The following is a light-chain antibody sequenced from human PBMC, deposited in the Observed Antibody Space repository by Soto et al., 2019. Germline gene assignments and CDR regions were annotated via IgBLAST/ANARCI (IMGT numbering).Light chain of an antibody. V-gene: IGLV2-11*01. Sequence: QSALTQPRSVSGSPGQSVTISCTGTSSDVGGYNYVSWYQQHPGKAPKLMIYDVSKRPSGVPDRFSGSKSGNTASLTISGLQAEDEGDYYCCSYAGSYTLVFGGGTQLTVL. CDR2: DVS. CDR1: SSDVGGYNY. J-gene: IGLJ2*01. CDR3: CSYAGSYTLV.